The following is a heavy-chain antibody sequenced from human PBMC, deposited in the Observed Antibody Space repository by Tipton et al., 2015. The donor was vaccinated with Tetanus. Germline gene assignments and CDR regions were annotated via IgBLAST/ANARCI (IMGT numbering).Heavy chain of an antibody. V-gene: IGHV4-39*01. Sequence: TLSLTCTVSGGSITSGTYYWGWIRQPPGKGLEWIGNIYYSGTTYYNSPLKSRVTISLDTSKNQFSLKMTSVTAADTAVYYCARRADNWFDPWGQGTLVAVSS. CDR3: ARRADNWFDP. CDR2: IYYSGTT. CDR1: GGSITSGTYY. J-gene: IGHJ5*02.